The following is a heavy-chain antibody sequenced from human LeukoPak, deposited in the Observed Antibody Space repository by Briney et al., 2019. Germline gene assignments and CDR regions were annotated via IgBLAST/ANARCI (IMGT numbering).Heavy chain of an antibody. CDR2: MYSSGTT. Sequence: SETLSLTCTVSGGSISSSSYYWGWIRQPPGQGLEWIGSMYSSGTTYYNPSLKSRVTISVDTSKIQFSLKLISVTAADTAVYFCARMAGSLTGTAGGVWGQGTLVTVSS. CDR3: ARMAGSLTGTAGGV. J-gene: IGHJ4*02. CDR1: GGSISSSSYY. V-gene: IGHV4-39*01. D-gene: IGHD1-7*01.